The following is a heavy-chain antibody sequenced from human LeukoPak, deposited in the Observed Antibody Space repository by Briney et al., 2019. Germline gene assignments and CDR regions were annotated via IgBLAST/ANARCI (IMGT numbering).Heavy chain of an antibody. J-gene: IGHJ4*02. CDR3: ARDPGLRLDS. CDR2: IWYDGSNE. V-gene: IGHV3-33*01. Sequence: TGGSLRLSCAASGFSLSNYAMHWVRQTPGKGLEWVAVIWYDGSNEYYSEFVKGRFAISRDTSRNTLYLQMNNVRAEDTAVYFCARDPGLRLDSWGQETLVTVSS. D-gene: IGHD3-3*01. CDR1: GFSLSNYA.